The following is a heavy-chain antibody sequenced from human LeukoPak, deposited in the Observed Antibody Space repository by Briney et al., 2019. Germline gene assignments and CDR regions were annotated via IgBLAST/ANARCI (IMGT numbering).Heavy chain of an antibody. CDR1: GYTFTSYG. CDR2: ISAYNGNT. J-gene: IGHJ6*03. Sequence: GASVKVSCKASGYTFTSYGISWVRQAPGQGLEWMGWISAYNGNTNYAQKLQGRVTMTTDTSTSTAYMELRSLRSDDTAVYYCARGIEYSSFGYYYYMDVWGKGTTVTVSS. CDR3: ARGIEYSSFGYYYYMDV. V-gene: IGHV1-18*01. D-gene: IGHD6-6*01.